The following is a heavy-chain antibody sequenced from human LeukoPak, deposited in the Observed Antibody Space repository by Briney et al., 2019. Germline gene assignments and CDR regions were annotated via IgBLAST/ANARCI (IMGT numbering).Heavy chain of an antibody. CDR2: IYYSGST. CDR3: ARGRYCSSTSCYVVDY. CDR1: GGSISSGGYY. J-gene: IGHJ4*02. Sequence: TTSETLSLTCTVSGGSISSGGYYWSWIRQHPGKGLEWIGYIYYSGSTYYNPSLKSRVTMSVDTSNNQFSLQLSSVTAADTAVYYCARGRYCSSTSCYVVDYWGQGTLVTVSS. D-gene: IGHD2-2*01. V-gene: IGHV4-31*03.